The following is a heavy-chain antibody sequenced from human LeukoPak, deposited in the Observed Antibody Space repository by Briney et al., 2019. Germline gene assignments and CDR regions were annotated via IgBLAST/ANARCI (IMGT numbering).Heavy chain of an antibody. D-gene: IGHD3-22*01. CDR1: GGSISSNY. V-gene: IGHV4-59*01. Sequence: ASETLSLTCTVSGGSISSNYWSWIRQPPGKGLEWIGYIYYSGSTDYNPSLKSRVTISVDTSKNQFSLKLSSVTAADTAVYYCARVGYYYDSSRVNYYYYGMDAWGQGTTVTVSS. CDR3: ARVGYYYDSSRVNYYYYGMDA. J-gene: IGHJ6*02. CDR2: IYYSGST.